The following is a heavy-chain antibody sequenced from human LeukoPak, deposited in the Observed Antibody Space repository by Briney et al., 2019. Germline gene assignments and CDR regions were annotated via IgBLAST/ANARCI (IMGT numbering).Heavy chain of an antibody. V-gene: IGHV1-2*04. CDR1: GYTFTGYY. Sequence: ASVKVSCKASGYTFTGYYMHWVRQAPGQGLEWMGWINLNSGGTKYAQKFQGWVTMTRDTSISTAYMEVSRLRSDDTAVYYCARGWGNWNTVWFDPWGQGTLVTVSS. CDR2: INLNSGGT. CDR3: ARGWGNWNTVWFDP. J-gene: IGHJ5*02. D-gene: IGHD1/OR15-1a*01.